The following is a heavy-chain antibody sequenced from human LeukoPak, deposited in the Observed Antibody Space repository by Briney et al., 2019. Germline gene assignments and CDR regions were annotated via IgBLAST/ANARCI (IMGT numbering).Heavy chain of an antibody. V-gene: IGHV5-51*01. Sequence: RGESLKISCRSSGYTFTNYWIGWVRQMPRKGLEWMGVIYPGDSQTRYSPSFQGQVTISADKSISTAYLQWSSLKASDTAMFYCATSVDTTGYLHFFNHWGQGTLVTVSS. D-gene: IGHD3-9*01. CDR3: ATSVDTTGYLHFFNH. J-gene: IGHJ4*02. CDR2: IYPGDSQT. CDR1: GYTFTNYW.